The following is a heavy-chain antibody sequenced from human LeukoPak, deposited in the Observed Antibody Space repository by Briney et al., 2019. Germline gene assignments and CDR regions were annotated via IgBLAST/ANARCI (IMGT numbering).Heavy chain of an antibody. V-gene: IGHV4-38-2*02. Sequence: SETLSLTCAVSGYSISSGYYWGWIRQPPGKGLECIGSIYHSGSTYYNPSLKSRVTISVDTSKNQFSLKLSSVTAADTAVYYCARDSEDELLWFGAYGMNVWGKGTTVTVSS. D-gene: IGHD3-10*01. CDR1: GYSISSGYY. J-gene: IGHJ6*04. CDR2: IYHSGST. CDR3: ARDSEDELLWFGAYGMNV.